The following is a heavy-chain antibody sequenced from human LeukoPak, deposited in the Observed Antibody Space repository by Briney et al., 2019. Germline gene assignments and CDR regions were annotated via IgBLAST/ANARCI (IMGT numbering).Heavy chain of an antibody. CDR3: ATNFAIFGVVNDYYYGMDV. D-gene: IGHD3-3*01. J-gene: IGHJ6*02. CDR2: IIPIFGTA. CDR1: GGTFSSYA. V-gene: IGHV1-69*13. Sequence: SVKVSCKASGGTFSSYAISWVRQAPGQGLEWMGGIIPIFGTANYAQKFQGRVTITADESTSTAYMELSSLRSEDTAVYYCATNFAIFGVVNDYYYGMDVWGQGTTVTVSS.